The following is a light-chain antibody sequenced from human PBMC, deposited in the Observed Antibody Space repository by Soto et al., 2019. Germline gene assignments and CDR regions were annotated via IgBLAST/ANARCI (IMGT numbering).Light chain of an antibody. CDR2: KAS. J-gene: IGKJ1*01. V-gene: IGKV1-5*03. CDR3: QQFNSFWT. CDR1: QTINIW. Sequence: DIQMTQSPSTLSASVGDRVTITCRASQTINIWLAWYQQKPGKAPKLLIYKASTLQSGVPSRFSGSGSGTEFTLTISSLQPDDFATYYCQQFNSFWTFGQGTKVEV.